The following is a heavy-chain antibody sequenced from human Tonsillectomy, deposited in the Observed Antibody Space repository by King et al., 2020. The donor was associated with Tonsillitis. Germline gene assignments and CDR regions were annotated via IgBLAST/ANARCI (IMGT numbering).Heavy chain of an antibody. CDR3: AAGRPESVVYSFEY. V-gene: IGHV1-58*01. D-gene: IGHD1-14*01. J-gene: IGHJ4*02. CDR2: IGVGSGNT. Sequence: VRQARGQRLEWIGWIGVGSGNTNYAQKFQERVTITRDMSTSTAYMELSSLRSEDPAVYYCAAGRPESVVYSFEYWGQGTLVTVSS.